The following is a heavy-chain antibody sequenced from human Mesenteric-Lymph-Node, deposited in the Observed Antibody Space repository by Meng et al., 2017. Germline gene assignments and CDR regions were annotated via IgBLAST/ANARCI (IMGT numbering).Heavy chain of an antibody. Sequence: QVQLQAGGAGLLKPSETLSLTCAVYGGSFSGYYWSWIRQPPGKGLEWIGEINHSGSTNYNPSLKSRVTISVDTSKNQFSLKLSSVTAADTAVYYCARGSRAGDYEIDYWGQGTLVTVSS. CDR1: GGSFSGYY. D-gene: IGHD4-17*01. CDR3: ARGSRAGDYEIDY. J-gene: IGHJ4*02. V-gene: IGHV4-34*01. CDR2: INHSGST.